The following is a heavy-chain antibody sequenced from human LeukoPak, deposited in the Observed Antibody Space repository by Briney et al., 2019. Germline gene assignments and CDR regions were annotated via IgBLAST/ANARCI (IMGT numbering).Heavy chain of an antibody. CDR2: ISSSGSTI. CDR1: GFTFSDYY. V-gene: IGHV3-11*04. D-gene: IGHD3-22*01. CDR3: ARARGRGYYSQRGGMGYYFDY. Sequence: GGSLRLSCAASGFTFSDYYMSWIRQAPGKGLEWVSYISSSGSTIYYADSVKGRFTISRDNAKNSLYLQMNSLRAEDTAVYYCARARGRGYYSQRGGMGYYFDYWGQGTLVTVSS. J-gene: IGHJ4*02.